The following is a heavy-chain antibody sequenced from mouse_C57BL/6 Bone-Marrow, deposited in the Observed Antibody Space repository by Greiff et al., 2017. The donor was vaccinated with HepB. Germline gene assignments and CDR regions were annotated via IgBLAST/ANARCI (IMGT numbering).Heavy chain of an antibody. CDR3: ARMTYDYYAMDY. CDR2: IHPNSGST. J-gene: IGHJ4*01. D-gene: IGHD2-10*02. V-gene: IGHV1-64*01. CDR1: GYTFTSYW. Sequence: VKLQQPGAELVKPGASVKLSCKASGYTFTSYWMHWVKQRPGQGLEWIGMIHPNSGSTNYNEKFKSKATLTVDKSSSTAYMQHSSLTSEDSAVYYCARMTYDYYAMDYWGQGTSVTVSS.